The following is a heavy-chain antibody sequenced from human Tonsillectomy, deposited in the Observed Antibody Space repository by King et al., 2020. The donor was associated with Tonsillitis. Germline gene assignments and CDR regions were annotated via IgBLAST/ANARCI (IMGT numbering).Heavy chain of an antibody. CDR1: GGSISGGVHY. CDR3: GRYEGGVFDP. D-gene: IGHD2-15*01. CDR2: IFHSENT. V-gene: IGHV4-31*03. J-gene: IGHJ5*02. Sequence: VQLQESGPGLVKPSQTLSLTCTVSGGSISGGVHYWSWIRQPPGKGLEGIGYIFHSENTYYNPSLKSRLTISVDASKNQFSLKVTSVTAADTAVYYCGRYEGGVFDPWGQGTLVTVSS.